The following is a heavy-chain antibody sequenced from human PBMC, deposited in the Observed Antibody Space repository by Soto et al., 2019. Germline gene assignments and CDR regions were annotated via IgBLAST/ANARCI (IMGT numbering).Heavy chain of an antibody. CDR1: GGTFSSYA. V-gene: IGHV1-69*06. CDR3: AKYLLMDTSSIFDC. CDR2: IIPIFGTA. Sequence: ASVKVSCKASGGTFSSYAISWVRQAPGQGLEWMGGIIPIFGTANYAQKFQGRVTITADKSTSTAYMELSSLRADDSAVYYCAKYLLMDTSSIFDCWGQGALVTVSS. D-gene: IGHD2-8*01. J-gene: IGHJ4*02.